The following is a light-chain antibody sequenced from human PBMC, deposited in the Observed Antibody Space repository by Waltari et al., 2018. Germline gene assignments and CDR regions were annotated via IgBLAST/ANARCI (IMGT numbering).Light chain of an antibody. V-gene: IGLV1-40*01. CDR1: SPNIGTGYH. CDR3: QSYDSSLNGFYV. CDR2: NNH. Sequence: QSVLTQPPSVSGAPGQRVTISCTGSSPNIGTGYHVHWYQHLPGTPPKLPISNNHHRPAGVPDRFSASTSGSSASLAITGLQSEDEADYYCQSYDSSLNGFYVFGTGTKVTVL. J-gene: IGLJ1*01.